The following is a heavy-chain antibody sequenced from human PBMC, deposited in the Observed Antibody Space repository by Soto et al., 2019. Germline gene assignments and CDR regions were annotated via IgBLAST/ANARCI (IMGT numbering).Heavy chain of an antibody. CDR1: GYTFTSYG. V-gene: IGHV1-18*01. J-gene: IGHJ6*02. D-gene: IGHD2-2*02. Sequence: ASVKVSCKASGYTFTSYGISWVRQAPGQGREWMGWISAYNGNTNYAQKLQGRVTMTTDTSTSTAYMELRGLRSDDTAVYYCARGGGYCSSTSCYIKFDYGMDVWGQGXTVTVYS. CDR2: ISAYNGNT. CDR3: ARGGGYCSSTSCYIKFDYGMDV.